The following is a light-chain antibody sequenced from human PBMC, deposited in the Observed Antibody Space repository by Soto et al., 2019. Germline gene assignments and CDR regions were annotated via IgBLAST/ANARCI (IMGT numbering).Light chain of an antibody. CDR2: DVT. J-gene: IGLJ3*02. CDR1: SSDVGENKY. Sequence: QSVLTQPRSVSGSPGQSVTISCTGTSSDVGENKYVSWYQQHPGKAPKLVIYDVTKRPSGVPERFSGSKSGNTASLTISGLQAEDEADYYCCSYAGRYSWVFGGGTKLTVL. V-gene: IGLV2-11*02. CDR3: CSYAGRYSWV.